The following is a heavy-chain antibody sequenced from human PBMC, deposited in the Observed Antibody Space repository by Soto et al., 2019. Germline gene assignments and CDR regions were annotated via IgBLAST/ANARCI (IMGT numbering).Heavy chain of an antibody. D-gene: IGHD3-9*01. CDR3: ARHLKYFERFGFDP. V-gene: IGHV4-39*01. CDR2: IYYSGST. CDR1: CGSISSSSYY. J-gene: IGHJ5*02. Sequence: SETLSLTCTFSCGSISSSSYYWGWIRQPPGKGLEWIGSIYYSGSTYYNPSLKSRVTISVDTSKNQFSLKLSSVTAADTAVYYCARHLKYFERFGFDPWGQGTLVTVSS.